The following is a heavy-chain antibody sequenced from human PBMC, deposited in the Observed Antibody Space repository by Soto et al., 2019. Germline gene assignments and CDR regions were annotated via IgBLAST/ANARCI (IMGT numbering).Heavy chain of an antibody. CDR1: GYTFTTYG. D-gene: IGHD6-13*01. J-gene: IGHJ1*01. V-gene: IGHV1-18*01. CDR2: ISAYNGNT. Sequence: QVQLVQSGAEVKKPGASVKVSCKASGYTFTTYGISWVRQAPGQGLEWMGWISAYNGNTNYAQKVQGRVTMTTDTSTSTAYMDLRSLTSDDTAVYYCARSDTSSWSGDFQHWGQGTLVTVSS. CDR3: ARSDTSSWSGDFQH.